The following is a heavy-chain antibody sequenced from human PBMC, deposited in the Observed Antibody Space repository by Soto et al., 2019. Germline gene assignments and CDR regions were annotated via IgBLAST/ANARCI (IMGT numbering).Heavy chain of an antibody. Sequence: SETLSLTCTVFGGSISNYYWSWIRQPPGKGLEWIGYIYYSGSTNYNPSLKSRVTISVDTSRNQFSLKLSSVTAADTAVYYCARRSTGWQYFDYWGQGTLVTVSS. CDR1: GGSISNYY. J-gene: IGHJ4*02. D-gene: IGHD2-8*02. CDR2: IYYSGST. V-gene: IGHV4-59*01. CDR3: ARRSTGWQYFDY.